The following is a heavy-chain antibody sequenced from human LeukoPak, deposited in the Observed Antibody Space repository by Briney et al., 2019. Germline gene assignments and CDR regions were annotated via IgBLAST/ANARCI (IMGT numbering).Heavy chain of an antibody. Sequence: SETLSLTCTVSGGSISSYYWSWIRQHPGKGLEWIGYIYYSGSTYYNPSLKSRVTISVDTSKNQFSLKLSSVTAADTAVYYCARVRMSGYDSSWFDPWGQGTLVTVSS. J-gene: IGHJ5*02. D-gene: IGHD5-12*01. CDR3: ARVRMSGYDSSWFDP. CDR1: GGSISSYY. V-gene: IGHV4-59*06. CDR2: IYYSGST.